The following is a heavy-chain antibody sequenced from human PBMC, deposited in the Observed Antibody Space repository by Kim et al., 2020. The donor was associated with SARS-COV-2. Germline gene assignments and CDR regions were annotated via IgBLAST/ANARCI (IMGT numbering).Heavy chain of an antibody. J-gene: IGHJ4*02. CDR3: ARDTSPGYSSSWYLGAYHYFDY. D-gene: IGHD6-13*01. CDR2: IYYSGST. Sequence: SETLSLTCTVSGGSISSGGYYWSWIRQHPGKGLEWIGYIYYSGSTYYNPSLKSRVTISVDTSKNQFSLKLSSVTAADTAVYYCARDTSPGYSSSWYLGAYHYFDYWGQGTLVTVSS. CDR1: GGSISSGGYY. V-gene: IGHV4-31*03.